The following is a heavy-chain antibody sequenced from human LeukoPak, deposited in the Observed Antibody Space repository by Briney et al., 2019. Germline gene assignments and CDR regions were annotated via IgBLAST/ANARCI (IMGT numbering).Heavy chain of an antibody. D-gene: IGHD5-18*01. Sequence: GGSLRLSCAASGFTFRSYWMSWVRQAPGKGLEWVANIKQDGSEKYYVDSVKGRFTISRDNAKNSLYLQMNSLRAEDTAVYYCARGVDTAMVSLGYWGQGTLVTVSS. J-gene: IGHJ4*02. V-gene: IGHV3-7*01. CDR2: IKQDGSEK. CDR1: GFTFRSYW. CDR3: ARGVDTAMVSLGY.